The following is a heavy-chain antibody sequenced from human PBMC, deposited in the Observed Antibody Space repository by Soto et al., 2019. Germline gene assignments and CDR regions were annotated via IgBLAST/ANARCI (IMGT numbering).Heavy chain of an antibody. Sequence: QVQLQESGPGLVKPSQTLSLTCTVSGGSISSGGYYWSWIRQHPGKGLEWIGYIYYSGSTYYNPSLKSRVTISVDTSKNQFSLKLSSVTAADTAAYYCARWSRGGYERGYFDYWGQGTLVTVSS. V-gene: IGHV4-31*03. D-gene: IGHD5-12*01. CDR2: IYYSGST. CDR3: ARWSRGGYERGYFDY. J-gene: IGHJ4*02. CDR1: GGSISSGGYY.